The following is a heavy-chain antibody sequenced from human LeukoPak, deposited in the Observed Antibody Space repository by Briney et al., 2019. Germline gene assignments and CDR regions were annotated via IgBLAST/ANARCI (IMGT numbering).Heavy chain of an antibody. V-gene: IGHV4-59*01. CDR2: IYYSGST. Sequence: KPSETLSLTCTVSGGSISSYYWSWIRQPPGKGLEWIGYIYYSGSTNYNPSLKSRVTISVDTSKDQFSLKLSSVTAADTAVYYCVGSGSPTLILDYWGQGTLVTVSS. D-gene: IGHD3-10*01. CDR1: GGSISSYY. J-gene: IGHJ4*02. CDR3: VGSGSPTLILDY.